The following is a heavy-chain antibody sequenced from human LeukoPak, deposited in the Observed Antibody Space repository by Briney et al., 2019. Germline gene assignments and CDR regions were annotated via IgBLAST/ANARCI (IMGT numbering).Heavy chain of an antibody. CDR3: VRHDREQPRPKAFDY. J-gene: IGHJ4*02. Sequence: SETLSLTHSVWGRPNRCGLSHWLWIRQPPGKGLEWIGSIYYSGNTYYNPSLKGRVTISVDTSKNQLSLKLNCVTAADTAVYYCVRHDREQPRPKAFDYWGQGTLVTVSS. D-gene: IGHD6-13*01. CDR2: IYYSGNT. V-gene: IGHV4-39*01. CDR1: GRPNRCGLSH.